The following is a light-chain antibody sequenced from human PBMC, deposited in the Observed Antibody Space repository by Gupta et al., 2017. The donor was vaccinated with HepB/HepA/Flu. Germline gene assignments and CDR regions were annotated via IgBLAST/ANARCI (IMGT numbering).Light chain of an antibody. Sequence: QSALTQPASVSGSPGQSITISCTGTSSDIGTHNYVSWYQQNPGKAPKLIIHDVSDRPSGGSNRFSGSKSGNTASLTISGLQAEDEADYYCCSSSSSSTLYVFGTGTEVTVL. V-gene: IGLV2-14*01. CDR1: SSDIGTHNY. CDR3: CSSSSSSTLYV. CDR2: DVS. J-gene: IGLJ1*01.